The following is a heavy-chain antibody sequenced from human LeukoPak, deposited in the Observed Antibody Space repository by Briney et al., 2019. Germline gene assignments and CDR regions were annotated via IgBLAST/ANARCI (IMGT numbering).Heavy chain of an antibody. D-gene: IGHD2-15*01. CDR1: GGSFSGYY. CDR3: ASEDGY. Sequence: SETLSLTCAVYGGSFSGYYWSWIRQPPGKGLEWIGEINHSGSTNYNPSLKSRVTISVDTSKNQFSLKLSSVTAADTAMYYCASEDGYWGQGTLVTVSS. J-gene: IGHJ4*02. V-gene: IGHV4-34*01. CDR2: INHSGST.